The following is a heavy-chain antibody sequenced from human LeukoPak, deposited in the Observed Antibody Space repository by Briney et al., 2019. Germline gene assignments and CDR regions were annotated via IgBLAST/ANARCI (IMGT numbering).Heavy chain of an antibody. J-gene: IGHJ4*02. CDR3: VGNGYYCLDS. D-gene: IGHD3-22*01. CDR1: GGSISGSNW. V-gene: IGHV4-4*02. CDR2: IYHTGST. Sequence: SETLSLTCAVSGGSISGSNWWSWVRQPPGKGLEWIGEIYHTGSTNYDPSLKSRVTISVDKSKNQLSLKLNSVTAADTAVYYCVGNGYYCLDSWGQGTLVTVSS.